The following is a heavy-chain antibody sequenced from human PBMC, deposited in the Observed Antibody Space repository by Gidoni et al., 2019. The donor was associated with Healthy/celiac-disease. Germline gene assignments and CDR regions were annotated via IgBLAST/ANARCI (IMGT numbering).Heavy chain of an antibody. J-gene: IGHJ6*02. CDR2: ISWNSGSI. D-gene: IGHD4-17*01. V-gene: IGHV3-9*01. Sequence: EVQLVDSGGGLVQPGRSLRLSCAASGCTFDDYAMHWVRQAPGKGLEWVSGISWNSGSIGYADSVKDRFTISRDNAKNSLYLQMNSLRAEDTALYYCAKSKTVTTSRYGMDVWGQGTTVTVSS. CDR3: AKSKTVTTSRYGMDV. CDR1: GCTFDDYA.